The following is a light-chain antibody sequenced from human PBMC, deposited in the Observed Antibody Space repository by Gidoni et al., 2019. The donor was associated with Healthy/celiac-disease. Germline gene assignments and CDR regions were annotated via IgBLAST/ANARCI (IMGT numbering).Light chain of an antibody. J-gene: IGKJ2*01. CDR2: AAS. CDR3: QQSYSKGYT. V-gene: IGKV1-39*01. Sequence: DIQMTQSPSSLSASVGDRVTITCRASQSISSYLNWYQQKPGKAPNLLIYAASSLQSGVPSRFSGSGSGTDFTLTISSLQPEDFATYYCQQSYSKGYTFGQGPKLEIK. CDR1: QSISSY.